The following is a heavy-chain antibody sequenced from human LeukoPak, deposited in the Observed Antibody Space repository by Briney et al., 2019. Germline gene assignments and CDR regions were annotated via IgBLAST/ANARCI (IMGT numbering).Heavy chain of an antibody. CDR1: GFTFSSYA. J-gene: IGHJ4*02. D-gene: IGHD3-16*01. CDR3: ARDAF. V-gene: IGHV3-30*04. CDR2: ISYDGSNK. Sequence: GGSLRLSCAASGFTFSSYAMHWVRQAPGKGLEWVAVISYDGSNKYYADSVKGRFTISRDNSKNTLYLQMDSLRAEDTAVYYCARDAFWGQGTLVTVSS.